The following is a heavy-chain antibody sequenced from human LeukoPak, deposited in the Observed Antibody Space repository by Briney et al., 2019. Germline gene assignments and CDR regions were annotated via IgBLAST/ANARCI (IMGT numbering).Heavy chain of an antibody. J-gene: IGHJ4*02. CDR1: GFTFRTYA. Sequence: GGSLRLSCAASGFTFRTYAIHWVRQAPGKGLEWVAAMSYDGKDKFYTDSVKGRFTISRDNSKNTMYLQMNNLRVEDTAIYPCARDGDTAIRGVNFDYWGQGTLVTVSS. V-gene: IGHV3-30*04. D-gene: IGHD3-10*01. CDR2: MSYDGKDK. CDR3: ARDGDTAIRGVNFDY.